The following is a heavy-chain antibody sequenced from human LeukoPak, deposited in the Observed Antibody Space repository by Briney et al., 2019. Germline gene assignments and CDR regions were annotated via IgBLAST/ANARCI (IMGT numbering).Heavy chain of an antibody. Sequence: SETLSLTCTVSGGSIISSAYYWSWIRQPPGEGLEWTGYIYYSGSTYYNPSLKSRVTISLDTSKNQFSLKLSSVTAADTAVYYCVRTEVSSGSEDYWGQGTLVTVSS. CDR1: GGSIISSAYY. J-gene: IGHJ4*02. CDR3: VRTEVSSGSEDY. V-gene: IGHV4-30-4*08. D-gene: IGHD6-19*01. CDR2: IYYSGST.